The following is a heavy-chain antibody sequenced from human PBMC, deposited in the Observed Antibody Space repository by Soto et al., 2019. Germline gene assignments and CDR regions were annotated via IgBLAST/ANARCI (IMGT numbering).Heavy chain of an antibody. D-gene: IGHD1-26*01. CDR1: GFTFSSYS. CDR2: ICSSSSDI. J-gene: IGHJ4*02. Sequence: GGSLRLSCAASGFTFSSYSMNWVRQAPGKGLEWVSAICSSSSDIYYADSMKGRFTISRDNFNNTLYLQLNSLRPEDTAVYHCVQGASTAHQPLDSWGQGVLVTVSS. CDR3: VQGASTAHQPLDS. V-gene: IGHV3-21*01.